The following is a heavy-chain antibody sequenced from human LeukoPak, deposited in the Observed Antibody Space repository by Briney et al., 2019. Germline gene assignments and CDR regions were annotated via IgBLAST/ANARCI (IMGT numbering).Heavy chain of an antibody. CDR1: GGSISSSSYY. J-gene: IGHJ4*02. CDR3: ASGRSYYDSSDYSQFDY. V-gene: IGHV4-39*01. Sequence: SETLSLTCTVSGGSISSSSYYWGWIRQPPGKGLEWIGSIYYSGSTYYNPSLKSRVTISVDTSKNQFSLKLSSVTAADTAVYYCASGRSYYDSSDYSQFDYWGQGTLVTVSS. CDR2: IYYSGST. D-gene: IGHD3-22*01.